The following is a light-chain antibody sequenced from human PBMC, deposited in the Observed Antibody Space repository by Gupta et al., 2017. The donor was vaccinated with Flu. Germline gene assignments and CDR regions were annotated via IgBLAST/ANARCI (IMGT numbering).Light chain of an antibody. V-gene: IGLV6-57*03. J-gene: IGLJ3*02. Sequence: FLLTQPHSVSESPGTTVTISCTRSSGSIASNYVQWYQQRPGSAPTTLIYEDKQRPSGVPDRFSGSIDSSSTSASLTISGVKAEDEDDYYCQAYDSSNQVFGGGTKLTVL. CDR2: EDK. CDR3: QAYDSSNQV. CDR1: SGSIASNY.